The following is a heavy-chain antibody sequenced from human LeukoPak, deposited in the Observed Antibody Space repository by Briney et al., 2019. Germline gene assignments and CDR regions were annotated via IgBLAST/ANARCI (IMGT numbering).Heavy chain of an antibody. CDR1: GGSISSSNW. Sequence: SETLSLTCAVSGGSISSSNWWSWVRQPPGKGLEWIGEIYHSGSTNYNPSLKSRVTISVDKSKNQFSLKLSSVTAADTAVYYCARDRALAAAAIDAFDIWGQGTMVTVSS. CDR3: ARDRALAAAAIDAFDI. CDR2: IYHSGST. V-gene: IGHV4-4*02. J-gene: IGHJ3*02. D-gene: IGHD6-13*01.